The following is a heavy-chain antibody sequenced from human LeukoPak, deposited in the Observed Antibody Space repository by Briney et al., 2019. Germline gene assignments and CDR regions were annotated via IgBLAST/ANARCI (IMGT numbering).Heavy chain of an antibody. CDR3: ARGVAARLDDAFDY. Sequence: GSLRLSCAASGFTFSSYGMHWVRQAPGKGLEWVAFIRYDGSNKYYADSVKGRFTISRDNSKNTLYLQMNSLRAEDTAVYYCARGVAARLDDAFDYWGQGTLVTVSS. V-gene: IGHV3-30*02. D-gene: IGHD6-6*01. J-gene: IGHJ4*02. CDR1: GFTFSSYG. CDR2: IRYDGSNK.